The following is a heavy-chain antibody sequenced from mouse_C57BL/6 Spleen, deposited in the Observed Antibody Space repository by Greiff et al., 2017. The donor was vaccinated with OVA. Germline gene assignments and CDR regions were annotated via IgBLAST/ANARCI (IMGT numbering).Heavy chain of an antibody. Sequence: QVQLQQSGAELMKPGASVKLSCKATGYTFTGYWIEWVKQRPGHGLEWIGAILPGSGSTNYNEKFKGKATLTADTSSNTAYMQLSSLTTEDSAIYCCARSRPYDYYPFAYWGQGTLVTVSA. D-gene: IGHD2-4*01. CDR2: ILPGSGST. J-gene: IGHJ3*01. V-gene: IGHV1-9*01. CDR3: ARSRPYDYYPFAY. CDR1: GYTFTGYW.